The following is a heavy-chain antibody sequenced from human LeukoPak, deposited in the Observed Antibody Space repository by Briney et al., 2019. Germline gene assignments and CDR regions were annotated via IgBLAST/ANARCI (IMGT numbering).Heavy chain of an antibody. D-gene: IGHD1-26*01. CDR3: AKDGIVGATTKVDY. CDR1: GYTFTGYY. Sequence: SCKASGYTFTGYYMHWVRQAPGQGLEWVAFIRYDGSNKYYADSVKGRFTISRDNSKNTLYLQMNSLRAEDTAVYYCAKDGIVGATTKVDYWGQGTLVTVSS. J-gene: IGHJ4*02. CDR2: IRYDGSNK. V-gene: IGHV3-30*02.